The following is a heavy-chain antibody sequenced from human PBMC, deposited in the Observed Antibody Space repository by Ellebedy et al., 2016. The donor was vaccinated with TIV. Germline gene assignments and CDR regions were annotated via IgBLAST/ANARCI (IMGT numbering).Heavy chain of an antibody. CDR1: GYRFSTHW. Sequence: GESLKISCQGSGYRFSTHWIGWVRQMSGKGLEWMGNIYPGDADTTYSPAFRGQVIISVDKSMSIAYLQWSSLKASDTAMYYCVVAVGASADYWGQGTLVTVSS. D-gene: IGHD1-26*01. CDR3: VVAVGASADY. V-gene: IGHV5-51*01. J-gene: IGHJ4*02. CDR2: IYPGDADT.